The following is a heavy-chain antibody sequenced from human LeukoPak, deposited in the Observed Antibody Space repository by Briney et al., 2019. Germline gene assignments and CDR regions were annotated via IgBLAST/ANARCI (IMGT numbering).Heavy chain of an antibody. D-gene: IGHD6-19*01. V-gene: IGHV3-21*01. J-gene: IGHJ4*02. Sequence: GGSLRLSCAASEFSVGSNYMTWVRQAPGKGLEWLSSISTTGSYIYYADSVKGRFTISRDNAKNSLYLQMNSLRAEDTAVYYCARGHSSGWRISTRPLDYWGQGTLVTVSS. CDR3: ARGHSSGWRISTRPLDY. CDR2: ISTTGSYI. CDR1: EFSVGSNY.